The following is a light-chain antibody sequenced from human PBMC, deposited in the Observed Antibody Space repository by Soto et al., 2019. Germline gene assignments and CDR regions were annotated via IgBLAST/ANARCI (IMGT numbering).Light chain of an antibody. J-gene: IGKJ5*01. CDR1: QTISSW. CDR2: KAS. V-gene: IGKV1-5*03. CDR3: QQFNSYPIT. Sequence: DIQRTQSPSTLSGSVGDRVTITCRASQTISSWLAWYQQKPGKAPKLLIYKASTLKSGVPSRFSGSGSGTEFTLTISSLQPDDFATYYCQQFNSYPITFGQGTRLEI.